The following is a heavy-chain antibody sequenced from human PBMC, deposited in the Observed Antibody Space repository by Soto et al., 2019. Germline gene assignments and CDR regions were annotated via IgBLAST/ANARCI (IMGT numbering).Heavy chain of an antibody. D-gene: IGHD2-21*02. CDR2: IHSDGSST. J-gene: IGHJ3*01. Sequence: EVQLVESEGGLVQPGESLRLSCAASGFTFSYYWMHWVRQAPGQGLVWVSRIHSDGSSTTYADSVKGRFTISRDNAKNTVDLQMNSLRAEDTAVYYCARGDRGAFHLWGQGTMVTVSS. V-gene: IGHV3-74*01. CDR3: ARGDRGAFHL. CDR1: GFTFSYYW.